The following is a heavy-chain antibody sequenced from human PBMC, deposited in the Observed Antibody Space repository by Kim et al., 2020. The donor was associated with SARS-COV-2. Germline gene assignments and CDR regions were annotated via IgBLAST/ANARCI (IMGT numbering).Heavy chain of an antibody. V-gene: IGHV6-1*01. CDR3: AQIAAAVGGGYYYGMDV. Sequence: SETLSLTCAISGDSVSSNSAAWNWIRQSPSRGLEWLGRTYYRSKWYNDYAVSVKSRITINPDTSKNQFSLQLNSVTPEDTAVYYCAQIAAAVGGGYYYGMDVWGQGTTVTVSS. J-gene: IGHJ6*02. CDR2: TYYRSKWYN. D-gene: IGHD6-13*01. CDR1: GDSVSSNSAA.